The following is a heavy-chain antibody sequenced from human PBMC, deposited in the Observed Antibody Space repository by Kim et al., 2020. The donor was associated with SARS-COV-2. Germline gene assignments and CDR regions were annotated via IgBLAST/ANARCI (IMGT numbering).Heavy chain of an antibody. J-gene: IGHJ4*02. CDR2: INTNTGNS. CDR3: ARSTLYYFDY. Sequence: ASVKVSCKASGYTFTRYAVNWLRQAPGQGLEWMGWINTNTGNSTYAQGFTGRFVFSLDTSVSTAYLQISSLKAEDTAVYYCARSTLYYFDYWGQGTLVTVSS. D-gene: IGHD2-2*01. CDR1: GYTFTRYA. V-gene: IGHV7-4-1*02.